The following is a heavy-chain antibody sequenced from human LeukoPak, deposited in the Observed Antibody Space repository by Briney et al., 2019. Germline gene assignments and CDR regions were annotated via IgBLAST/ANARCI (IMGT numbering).Heavy chain of an antibody. Sequence: SETLSLTCAVYGGSFSGYYWSWIRQPPGKGLEWIGEINHSGSTNYNPSLKSRVTISVDTSKNQFSLKLSSVTAADTAVYYCARAREDIVVVPAAISLEFDYWGQGTLVTVSS. V-gene: IGHV4-34*01. CDR2: INHSGST. CDR1: GGSFSGYY. CDR3: ARAREDIVVVPAAISLEFDY. D-gene: IGHD2-2*01. J-gene: IGHJ4*02.